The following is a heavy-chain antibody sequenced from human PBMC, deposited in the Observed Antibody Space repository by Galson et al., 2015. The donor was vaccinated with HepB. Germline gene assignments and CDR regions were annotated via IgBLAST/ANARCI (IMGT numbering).Heavy chain of an antibody. D-gene: IGHD3-3*01. Sequence: LSLTCTVSGGSISSGDYYWSWIRQPPGKGLEWIGYIYYSGSTYYNPSLKSRVTISVDTSKNQFSLKLSSVTAADTAVHYCARAIVFGHQYLEWLSPPLGDAFDYWGQGTLVTVSS. CDR3: ARAIVFGHQYLEWLSPPLGDAFDY. V-gene: IGHV4-30-4*01. J-gene: IGHJ4*02. CDR2: IYYSGST. CDR1: GGSISSGDYY.